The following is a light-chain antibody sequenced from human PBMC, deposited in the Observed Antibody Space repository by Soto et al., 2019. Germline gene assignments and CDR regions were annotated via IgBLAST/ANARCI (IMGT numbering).Light chain of an antibody. CDR1: SSDVGGYNY. CDR3: TSYTSSGTLV. CDR2: DVS. Sequence: QSALTQPASVSGSPGQSITISCIGTSSDVGGYNYVSWCQQHSGKAPKAMIYDVSNRPSGVSNRFSGSKSGNTASLTISGLQAEDEADYYCTSYTSSGTLVFGGGTKLTVL. V-gene: IGLV2-14*01. J-gene: IGLJ2*01.